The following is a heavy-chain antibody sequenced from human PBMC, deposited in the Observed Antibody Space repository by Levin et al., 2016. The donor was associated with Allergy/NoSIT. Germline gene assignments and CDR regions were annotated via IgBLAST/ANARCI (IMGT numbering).Heavy chain of an antibody. V-gene: IGHV3-23*01. CDR2: ISGSGGST. CDR3: AKLWGSSWRYPIDY. J-gene: IGHJ4*02. D-gene: IGHD6-13*01. Sequence: VRQAPGKGLEWVSTISGSGGSTYYADSVKGRFTISRDNSKNTLYLQMNSLRAEDTAVYYCAKLWGSSWRYPIDYWGQGTLVTVSS.